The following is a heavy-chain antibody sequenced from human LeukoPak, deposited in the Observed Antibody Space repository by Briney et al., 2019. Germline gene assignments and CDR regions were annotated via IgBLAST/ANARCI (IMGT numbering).Heavy chain of an antibody. CDR2: INHSGST. CDR3: ARDRESDYYGSGSYYNAFDI. Sequence: SETLSLTCAVYGGSFSGYYWSWIRQPPGKGLEWIGEINHSGSTNYNPSLKSRVTISVDTSKNQFSLKLSSVTAADTAVYYCARDRESDYYGSGSYYNAFDIWGQGTMVTVSS. V-gene: IGHV4-34*01. D-gene: IGHD3-10*01. J-gene: IGHJ3*02. CDR1: GGSFSGYY.